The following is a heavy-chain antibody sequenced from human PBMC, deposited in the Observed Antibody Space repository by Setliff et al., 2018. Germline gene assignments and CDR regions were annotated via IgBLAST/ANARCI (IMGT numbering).Heavy chain of an antibody. CDR2: IYYSGST. J-gene: IGHJ3*02. CDR3: ARDRRIVGARHAFDI. D-gene: IGHD1-26*01. Sequence: SETLSLTCTVSGGSISSGGYCWSWIRQHPGKGLEWIGYIYYSGSTYYNPSLKSRVTISVDTSKNQFSLKLSSVTAADTAVYYCARDRRIVGARHAFDIWGQGTMVTVSS. V-gene: IGHV4-31*03. CDR1: GGSISSGGYC.